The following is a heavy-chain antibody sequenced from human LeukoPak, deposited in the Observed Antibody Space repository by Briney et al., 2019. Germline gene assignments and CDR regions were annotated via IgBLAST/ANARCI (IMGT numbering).Heavy chain of an antibody. CDR2: ISSDGSDT. CDR3: ARTPWNWYFDL. D-gene: IGHD1-14*01. CDR1: GFTFSSYG. J-gene: IGHJ2*01. V-gene: IGHV3-30*03. Sequence: GRSLTLSCAASGFTFSSYGMHWVRPAPGKGLEWVAVISSDGSDTNYADSVKGRFTISRDNSTNTLYLQINSLRAEDTAVYYCARTPWNWYFDLWGRGTLVTASS.